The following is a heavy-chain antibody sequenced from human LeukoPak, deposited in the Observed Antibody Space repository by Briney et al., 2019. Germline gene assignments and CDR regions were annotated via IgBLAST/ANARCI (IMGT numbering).Heavy chain of an antibody. Sequence: GASVKVSCKASGYTFTGYYMHWVRQAPGQGLEWMGWINPDSGGTSYAQKFQGRVTMTRDTSISTAYMELSRLRSDDTAVYYCARYPYMGFMEYYFDYWGQGTLVTVSS. D-gene: IGHD3-16*01. CDR3: ARYPYMGFMEYYFDY. V-gene: IGHV1-2*02. CDR1: GYTFTGYY. J-gene: IGHJ4*02. CDR2: INPDSGGT.